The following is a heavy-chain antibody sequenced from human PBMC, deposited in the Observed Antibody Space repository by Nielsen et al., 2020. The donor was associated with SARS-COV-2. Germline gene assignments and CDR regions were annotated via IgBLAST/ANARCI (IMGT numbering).Heavy chain of an antibody. CDR2: ISSDATTI. CDR3: AREGRDLPLDY. J-gene: IGHJ4*02. CDR1: GFTFRGYE. D-gene: IGHD5-24*01. V-gene: IGHV3-48*03. Sequence: GGSLRLSCVASGFTFRGYEMNWVRQAPGKGLEWVSYISSDATTIFYVDSVKGRFIMSRDNARNSLYLQMNSLRAEDTAVYYCAREGRDLPLDYWGQGVLVTVSS.